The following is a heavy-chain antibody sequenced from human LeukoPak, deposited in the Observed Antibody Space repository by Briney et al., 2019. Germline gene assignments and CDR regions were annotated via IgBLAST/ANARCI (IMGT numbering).Heavy chain of an antibody. V-gene: IGHV3-48*04. J-gene: IGHJ4*02. CDR2: ISSVSSPK. CDR1: AFTFDIYG. D-gene: IGHD3-16*01. CDR3: ARGDDGAY. Sequence: RGSLRLSCAASAFTFDIYGMNWIRQAPGKWLEWVSHISSVSSPKYYADSVRGRFTISRDNAKKSLYLQMNRLRVEDTAVYFCARGDDGAYWGQGTVVSVSS.